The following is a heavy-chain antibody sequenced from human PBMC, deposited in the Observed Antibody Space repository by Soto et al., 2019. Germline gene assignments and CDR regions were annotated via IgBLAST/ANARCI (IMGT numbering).Heavy chain of an antibody. J-gene: IGHJ4*02. Sequence: QITLKESGPTLVKPTQTLTLTCTFSGFSLSTSGVGAGWIRQPPGKALEWLALIYWDDDKRYSPSLKSRLTITKDTSKNQVVLTMTNMDPVDTATYYCAHRPSYCSGGSCYSGFGYWGQGTLVTVSS. V-gene: IGHV2-5*02. CDR2: IYWDDDK. D-gene: IGHD2-15*01. CDR3: AHRPSYCSGGSCYSGFGY. CDR1: GFSLSTSGVG.